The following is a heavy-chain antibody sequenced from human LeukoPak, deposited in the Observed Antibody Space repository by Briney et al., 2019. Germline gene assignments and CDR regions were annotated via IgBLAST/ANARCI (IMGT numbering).Heavy chain of an antibody. CDR2: ISGSGGST. V-gene: IGHV3-23*01. CDR1: GFTFSSYS. J-gene: IGHJ4*02. CDR3: AKVPYHYDSSCYSRYAPDY. D-gene: IGHD3-22*01. Sequence: GGSLRLSCAASGFTFSSYSMSWVRQAPGKGLEWVSAISGSGGSTYYADSVKGRFTISRDNSKNTLYLQMNSLRAEDTAVYYCAKVPYHYDSSCYSRYAPDYWGQGTLVTVSS.